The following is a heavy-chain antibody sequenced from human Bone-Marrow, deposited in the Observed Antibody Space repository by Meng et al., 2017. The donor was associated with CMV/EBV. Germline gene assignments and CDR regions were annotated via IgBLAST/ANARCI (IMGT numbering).Heavy chain of an antibody. D-gene: IGHD6-6*01. CDR1: GYTFTGYY. Sequence: ASVKVSCKASGYTFTGYYMHWVRQAPGQGLEWMGWINPNSGGTNYAQKFQGRVTMTRDTSISTAYMELSRLRSDDTAVYYCATSSGAVNWFDPWGQGTLVTVSS. CDR3: ATSSGAVNWFDP. V-gene: IGHV1-2*02. J-gene: IGHJ5*02. CDR2: INPNSGGT.